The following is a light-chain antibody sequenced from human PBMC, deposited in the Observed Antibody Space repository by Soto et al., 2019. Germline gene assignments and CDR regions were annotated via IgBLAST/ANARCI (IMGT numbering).Light chain of an antibody. CDR3: QHPGSSLIT. CDR2: GAS. V-gene: IGKV3-20*01. CDR1: QSVSSSY. Sequence: EFVLTQSPGTLSLSPGEGATLSCRASQSVSSSYLAWYQQKPGQAPRLLIYGASSRATGVPDRFSGSGSGTDHTLTISSLVPEDLAVYYSQHPGSSLIT. J-gene: IGKJ5*01.